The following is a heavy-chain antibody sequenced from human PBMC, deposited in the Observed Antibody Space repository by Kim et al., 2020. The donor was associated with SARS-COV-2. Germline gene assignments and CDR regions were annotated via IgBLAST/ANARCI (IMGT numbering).Heavy chain of an antibody. CDR1: GFTFSGSA. V-gene: IGHV3-73*01. J-gene: IGHJ6*02. Sequence: GGSLRLSCAASGFTFSGSAMHWVRQASGKGLEWVGRIRSKANSYATAYAASVKGRFTISRDDSKNTAYLQMNSLKTEDTAVYYCTRQEGRELRYGPNPYYYGMDVWGQGTTVTVSS. CDR2: IRSKANSYAT. D-gene: IGHD1-7*01. CDR3: TRQEGRELRYGPNPYYYGMDV.